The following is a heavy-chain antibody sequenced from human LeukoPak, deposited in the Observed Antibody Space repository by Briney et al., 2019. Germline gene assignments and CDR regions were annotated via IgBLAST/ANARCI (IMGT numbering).Heavy chain of an antibody. CDR1: GGSFIDYS. CDR2: INHSGIT. CDR3: AYYDILTGYYGY. V-gene: IGHV4-34*01. J-gene: IGHJ4*02. Sequence: SETLSLTCSVYGGSFIDYSWSWIRQPPGKGLEWIGEINHSGITNYNPSLESRVTMSVDTSKNQFSLKLSSVTAADTAVYYCAYYDILTGYYGYWGQGTLVTVSS. D-gene: IGHD3-9*01.